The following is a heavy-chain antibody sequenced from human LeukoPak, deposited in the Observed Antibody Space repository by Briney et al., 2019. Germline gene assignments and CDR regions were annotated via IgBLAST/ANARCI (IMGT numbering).Heavy chain of an antibody. D-gene: IGHD1-1*01. CDR3: ARVPRGTGIVSGYFDY. Sequence: ASVKVSCKASGYTFTGYYMYWVRQAPGQGLEWMGWINPNSGGTDYAQKFQGRVTMTRDTSISTAYMELSRLRSDDTAVYYCARVPRGTGIVSGYFDYWGQGTLVTVS. V-gene: IGHV1-2*02. CDR1: GYTFTGYY. J-gene: IGHJ4*02. CDR2: INPNSGGT.